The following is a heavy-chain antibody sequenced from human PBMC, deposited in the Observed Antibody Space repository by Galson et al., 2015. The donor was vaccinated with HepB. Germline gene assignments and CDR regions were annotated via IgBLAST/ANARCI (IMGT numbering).Heavy chain of an antibody. D-gene: IGHD6-13*01. CDR3: TILGDLSGYSSR. V-gene: IGHV3-73*01. J-gene: IGHJ4*02. CDR2: IGSKANSYAT. Sequence: SLRLSCAASGFTFSGSAMHWVRQASGRGREWVGRIGSKANSYATASAASVKGRFTISRDDSKNTAYIKMKSLKTEDTAVYYCTILGDLSGYSSRGGQGTLVTVSS. CDR1: GFTFSGSA.